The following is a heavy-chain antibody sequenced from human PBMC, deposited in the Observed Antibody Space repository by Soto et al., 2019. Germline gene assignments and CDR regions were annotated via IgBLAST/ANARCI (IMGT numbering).Heavy chain of an antibody. D-gene: IGHD4-17*01. Sequence: SETLSLTCAVSSDSISSSNWWSWVRQPPGKGLEWIGEIYHSGSTNYNPSLKSRVTISVDKSKNQLSLKLSTVTAADTAVYYCARGVDYGDYFDYWGQGTLVTVSS. CDR3: ARGVDYGDYFDY. CDR1: SDSISSSNW. J-gene: IGHJ4*02. CDR2: IYHSGST. V-gene: IGHV4-4*02.